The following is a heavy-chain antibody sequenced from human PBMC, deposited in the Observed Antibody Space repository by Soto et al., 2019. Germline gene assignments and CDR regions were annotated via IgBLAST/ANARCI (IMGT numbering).Heavy chain of an antibody. CDR3: ARVHIGLTFGLDY. D-gene: IGHD3-16*01. V-gene: IGHV4-59*01. CDR1: GGSISSYY. CDR2: IYYSGST. Sequence: SETLSLTCTVSGGSISSYYWSWIRQPPGKGLEWIGYIYYSGSTNYNPSLKSRVTISVDTSKNQFSLKLSSVTAADTAVYYCARVHIGLTFGLDYWGQGTLVTVSS. J-gene: IGHJ4*02.